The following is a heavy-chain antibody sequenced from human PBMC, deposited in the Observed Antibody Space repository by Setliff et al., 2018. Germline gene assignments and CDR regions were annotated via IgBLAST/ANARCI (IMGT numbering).Heavy chain of an antibody. Sequence: GGSLSLSCAASGFTFSTYAMSWVRQAPGRGLEWVSGISATGSNTYYADSVKGRFTISRDNSKNTLFLQMNSLRADDTAVYYCVRGFQGKNVGTFDSWGQGALVTVSS. CDR2: ISATGSNT. J-gene: IGHJ4*02. CDR1: GFTFSTYA. D-gene: IGHD1-7*01. CDR3: VRGFQGKNVGTFDS. V-gene: IGHV3-23*01.